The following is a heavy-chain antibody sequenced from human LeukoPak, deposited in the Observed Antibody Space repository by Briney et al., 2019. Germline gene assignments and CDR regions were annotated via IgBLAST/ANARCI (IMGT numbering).Heavy chain of an antibody. D-gene: IGHD3-22*01. CDR1: GFAVSSNY. V-gene: IGHV3-53*01. CDR2: LYSGGST. Sequence: GGSLRLSCAASGFAVSSNYMSWVRQAPGKGLEWLSVLYSGGSTYYADSVKGRFTISRDNAKNSLYLQMNSLRDEDTAVYYCARDGYYYDSSGSRNPYYYYGMDVWGQGTTVTVSS. J-gene: IGHJ6*02. CDR3: ARDGYYYDSSGSRNPYYYYGMDV.